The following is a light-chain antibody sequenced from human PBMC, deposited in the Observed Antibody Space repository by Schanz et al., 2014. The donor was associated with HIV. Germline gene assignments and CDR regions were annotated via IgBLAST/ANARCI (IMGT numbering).Light chain of an antibody. CDR1: QSLLHSNGYNY. V-gene: IGKV2-28*01. J-gene: IGKJ4*01. Sequence: DILMPQSPLSLPVTPGEPASISCRSSQSLLHSNGYNYLDWYLQKPGQSPQLLIYLGSNRASGVPDRFSGSGSGTDFTLKISRVEAEDVGVYYCMQALQTPLTFGGGTKVEIK. CDR3: MQALQTPLT. CDR2: LGS.